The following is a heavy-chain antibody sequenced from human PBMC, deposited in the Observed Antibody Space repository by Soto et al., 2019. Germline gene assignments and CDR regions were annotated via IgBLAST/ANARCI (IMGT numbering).Heavy chain of an antibody. CDR1: GGTFSTST. CDR2: IIPIFGTA. J-gene: IGHJ4*02. V-gene: IGHV1-69*06. D-gene: IGHD1-26*01. Sequence: RASVKVSCKASGGTFSTSTISWVRQAPGQGLEWMGGIIPIFGTANYAQKFQGRVTITADKSTSTAYMELSSLRSEDTAVYYCARGLSGSYYKYWGQGTLVTVSS. CDR3: ARGLSGSYYKY.